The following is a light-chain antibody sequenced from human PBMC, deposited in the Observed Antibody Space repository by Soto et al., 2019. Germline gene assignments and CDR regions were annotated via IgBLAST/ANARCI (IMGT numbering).Light chain of an antibody. CDR3: ETWDSRLNTGGV. Sequence: QSVLTQPPSVSAAPGQKVTISCSGSSSNIGNHDASWYQQFPGTAPKLLIYDNNKRPSGIPDRFSGSKSGTSATLDITGLQTGDEGEYYFETWDSRLNTGGVFGTGTKVTVL. CDR1: SSNIGNHD. J-gene: IGLJ1*01. V-gene: IGLV1-51*01. CDR2: DNN.